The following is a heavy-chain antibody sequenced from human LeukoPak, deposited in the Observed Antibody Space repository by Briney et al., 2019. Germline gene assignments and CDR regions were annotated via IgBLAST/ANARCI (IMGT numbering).Heavy chain of an antibody. CDR1: GGSISSSSYY. CDR3: AXFXTXXYDSSGYPRFDP. V-gene: IGHV4-39*07. Sequence: PSXTLSXXCTVSGGSISSSSYYWGWIRQPPGKGLEWIGSIYYSGSTYYNPSLKSRVTISVDTSKNQFSLKLSSVTAADTAVDSCAXFXTXXYDSSGYPRFDPWGQGTLVTVSS. CDR2: IYYSGST. J-gene: IGHJ5*02. D-gene: IGHD3-22*01.